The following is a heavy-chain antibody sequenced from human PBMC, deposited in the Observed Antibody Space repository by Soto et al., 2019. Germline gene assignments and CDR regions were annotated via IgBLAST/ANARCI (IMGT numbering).Heavy chain of an antibody. CDR3: ARDHPLFSFGYQRGIYFDY. CDR1: GLTVSSNS. V-gene: IGHV3-66*01. D-gene: IGHD3-22*01. J-gene: IGHJ4*02. Sequence: GSLRLSCAFSGLTVSSNSMNWVRQAPGKGLEWVSVISSGGGTNYADSVRGRFAISRDTSRNILYLQMSLLRVEDTAVYYCARDHPLFSFGYQRGIYFDYWGQGALVTVSS. CDR2: ISSGGGT.